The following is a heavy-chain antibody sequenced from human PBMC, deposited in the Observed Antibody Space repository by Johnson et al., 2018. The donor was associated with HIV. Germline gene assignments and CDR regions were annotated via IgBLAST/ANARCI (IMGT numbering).Heavy chain of an antibody. CDR1: GFTFSSYG. D-gene: IGHD3-16*01. J-gene: IGHJ3*02. CDR2: ISYDGSNK. CDR3: AKPPSMGADAFDI. V-gene: IGHV3-30-3*02. Sequence: QVQLVESGGGVVQPGRSLRLSCAASGFTFSSYGMHWVRQAPGKGLEWVAVISYDGSNKYYADSVKGRFTISRDNSKNTLYLQMNSLRAEDTGVYYCAKPPSMGADAFDIWGQGTMVTVSS.